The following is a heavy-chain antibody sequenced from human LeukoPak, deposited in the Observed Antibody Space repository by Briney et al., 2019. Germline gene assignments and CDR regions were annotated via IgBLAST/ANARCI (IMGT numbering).Heavy chain of an antibody. Sequence: GGSLRPSCAASGFTFSSYSMNWVRQAPGKGLEWVSSISSSSSYIYYADSVKGRFTISRDNAKNSLYLQMNSLRAEDTAVYYCARDQGYSYGYYFDYWGQGTLVTVSS. D-gene: IGHD5-18*01. J-gene: IGHJ4*02. CDR3: ARDQGYSYGYYFDY. CDR2: ISSSSSYI. V-gene: IGHV3-21*01. CDR1: GFTFSSYS.